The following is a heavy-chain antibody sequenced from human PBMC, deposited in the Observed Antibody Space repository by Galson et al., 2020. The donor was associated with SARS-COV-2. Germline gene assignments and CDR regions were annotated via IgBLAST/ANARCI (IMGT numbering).Heavy chain of an antibody. Sequence: LSLTCTVSGGSIGSGDYYCSWVRQTPGKGLEWLGYMYYTGSSYYNSSLKRRSTISLDTSKNQFSLRLSSVTAADTAVYFCASGRESSGRFDYWGQGILVTVSS. CDR3: ASGRESSGRFDY. V-gene: IGHV4-30-4*01. J-gene: IGHJ4*02. CDR1: GGSIGSGDYY. CDR2: MYYTGSS.